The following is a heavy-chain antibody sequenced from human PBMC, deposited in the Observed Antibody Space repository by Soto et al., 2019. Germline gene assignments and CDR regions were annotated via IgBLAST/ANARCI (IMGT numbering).Heavy chain of an antibody. Sequence: VQLVQSGAEVKKPGSSVTVSCKASGGTFGNSAISWVRQAPGQGLEWMGGIIPMFPTPDYAQKFQGRVTITADESTSTAYMELTSLRSEDTAVYYCARDKDRQQLGGNSYYGIDVWGQGTTVTVSS. CDR2: IIPMFPTP. J-gene: IGHJ6*02. CDR3: ARDKDRQQLGGNSYYGIDV. CDR1: GGTFGNSA. V-gene: IGHV1-69*12. D-gene: IGHD3-3*02.